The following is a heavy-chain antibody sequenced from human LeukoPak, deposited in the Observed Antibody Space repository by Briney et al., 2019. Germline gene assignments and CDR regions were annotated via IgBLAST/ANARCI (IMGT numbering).Heavy chain of an antibody. J-gene: IGHJ4*02. D-gene: IGHD1-26*01. V-gene: IGHV5-51*01. Sequence: IIYPGDSDTRYSPSFQGQVTISADKSINTAYLQWSSLKASDTATYYCARTYSGSYYGLDYWGQGTLVTVSS. CDR3: ARTYSGSYYGLDY. CDR2: IYPGDSDT.